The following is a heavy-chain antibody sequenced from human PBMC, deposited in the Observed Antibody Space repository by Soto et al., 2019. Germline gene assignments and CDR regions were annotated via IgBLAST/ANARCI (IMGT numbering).Heavy chain of an antibody. V-gene: IGHV4-59*08. CDR3: ARHLGRWGWDY. D-gene: IGHD7-27*01. J-gene: IGHJ4*02. CDR1: GGSITGYY. Sequence: QVQLQESGPGLVKPSETLSLTCTVSGGSITGYYWSWIRQPPGKGLEWIGDIHYSGGTKYHPSLKSRGTISVDTSNNQCSLKLSSVTAADTAVYYCARHLGRWGWDYWGQGTLVTVSS. CDR2: IHYSGGT.